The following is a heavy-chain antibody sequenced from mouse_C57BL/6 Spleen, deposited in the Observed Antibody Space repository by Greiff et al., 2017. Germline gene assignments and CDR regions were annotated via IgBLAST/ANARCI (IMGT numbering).Heavy chain of an antibody. Sequence: QVQLQQPGAELVKPGASVKLSCKASGYTFTSYWMHWVKQRPGRGLEWIGRIDPSSGGTKYNEKFKSKATMTVDKPSSTAYMQLSSLTSEDSAVYSGASSGISDYELYFEVWGTGTTVTVSS. J-gene: IGHJ1*03. D-gene: IGHD2-4*01. V-gene: IGHV1-72*01. CDR1: GYTFTSYW. CDR2: IDPSSGGT. CDR3: ASSGISDYELYFEV.